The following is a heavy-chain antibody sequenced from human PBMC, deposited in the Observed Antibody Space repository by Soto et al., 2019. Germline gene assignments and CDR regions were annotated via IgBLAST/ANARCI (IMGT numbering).Heavy chain of an antibody. CDR1: GFTFSHYT. CDR2: ISSSGTYI. Sequence: GGSLRLSCAASGFTFSHYTMNWVRQAPGKGLEWVSSISSSGTYIYYADSLKGRFTISRDNAKNSLYLQIDSLRAEDTAVYYCAGFPGDFYHSSTMDPFDVWGQGTVVTVSS. D-gene: IGHD2-21*01. CDR3: AGFPGDFYHSSTMDPFDV. J-gene: IGHJ3*01. V-gene: IGHV3-21*01.